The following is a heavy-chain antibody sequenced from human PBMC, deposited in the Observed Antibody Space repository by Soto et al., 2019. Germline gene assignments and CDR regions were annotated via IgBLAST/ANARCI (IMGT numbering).Heavy chain of an antibody. CDR2: IIPIFGTA. CDR3: ARVGTIGYCSGGSCPFDY. D-gene: IGHD2-15*01. V-gene: IGHV1-69*13. CDR1: GGTFSSYA. Sequence: SVKVSCKASGGTFSSYAISWVRQAPGQGLEWMGGIIPIFGTANYAQKFQGRVTITADESTSTAYMELSSLRSEDTAVYYCARVGTIGYCSGGSCPFDYWGQGTLVTVSS. J-gene: IGHJ4*02.